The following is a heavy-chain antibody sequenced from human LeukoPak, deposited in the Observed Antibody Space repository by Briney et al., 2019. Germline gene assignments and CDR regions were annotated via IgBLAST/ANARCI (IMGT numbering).Heavy chain of an antibody. Sequence: SETLALTCTGSGASIRRYYWSWSRQSPGKGLELIGYIYNSETTNYNPSLKSRVAMSLCTSKSQFSLRLRSVTAADTALYFCAGGGYCSSASCFAPLFDWWGRGILVTVSS. V-gene: IGHV4-59*01. D-gene: IGHD2-2*01. CDR3: AGGGYCSSASCFAPLFDW. CDR2: IYNSETT. CDR1: GASIRRYY. J-gene: IGHJ4*02.